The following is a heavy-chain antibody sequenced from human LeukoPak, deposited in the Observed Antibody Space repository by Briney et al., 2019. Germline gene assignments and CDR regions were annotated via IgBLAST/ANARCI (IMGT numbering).Heavy chain of an antibody. CDR1: GGSFSGYY. CDR2: INHSGST. V-gene: IGHV4-34*01. J-gene: IGHJ4*02. Sequence: PSGTLSLTCAVSGGSFSGYYWSWIRQPPGKGQEWIGEINHSGSTNYNPSLKSRVTISVDTSKNQFSLKLSSVTAADTAVYYCARKDSYYFDYWGQGTLVTVSS. D-gene: IGHD2-15*01. CDR3: ARKDSYYFDY.